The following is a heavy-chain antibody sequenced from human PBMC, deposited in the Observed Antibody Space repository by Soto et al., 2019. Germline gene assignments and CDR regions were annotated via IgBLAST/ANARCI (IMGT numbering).Heavy chain of an antibody. V-gene: IGHV3-23*01. D-gene: IGHD5-18*01. J-gene: IGHJ4*02. CDR1: GFTFRSYT. CDR3: ASPKPSYGYSQAFGY. Sequence: GGSLRLSCAASGFTFRSYTMSWVRQAPGKGLEWISSISASGSKTSYADSVQGRFTISRDTSKNTLYLQMNSLRAEDTAVYYCASPKPSYGYSQAFGYWGQGTLVTVSS. CDR2: ISASGSKT.